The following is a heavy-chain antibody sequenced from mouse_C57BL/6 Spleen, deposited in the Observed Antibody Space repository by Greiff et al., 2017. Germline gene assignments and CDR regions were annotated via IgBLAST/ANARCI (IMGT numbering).Heavy chain of an antibody. J-gene: IGHJ4*01. CDR2: INPNNGGT. CDR3: ARFQSHYYAMDY. V-gene: IGHV1-18*01. Sequence: EVQLQQSGPELVKPGASVKIPCKASGYTFTDYNMDWVKQSHGKSLEWIGDINPNNGGTIYNQKFKGKATLTVDKSSSTAYMELRSLTSEDTAVYYCARFQSHYYAMDYWGQGTSVTVSS. CDR1: GYTFTDYN.